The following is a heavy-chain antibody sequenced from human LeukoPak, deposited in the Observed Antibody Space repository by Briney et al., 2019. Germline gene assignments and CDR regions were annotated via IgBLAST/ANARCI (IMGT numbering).Heavy chain of an antibody. CDR1: GGSFSGYY. CDR2: INHSGST. Sequence: SETLSLTCAVCGGSFSGYYWSWIRQPPGKGLEWIGEINHSGSTNYNPSLKSRVTISVDTSKNQFSLKLSSVTAADTAVYYCARILGDFWSGYYLAFDYWGQGTLVTVSS. J-gene: IGHJ4*02. D-gene: IGHD3-3*01. V-gene: IGHV4-34*01. CDR3: ARILGDFWSGYYLAFDY.